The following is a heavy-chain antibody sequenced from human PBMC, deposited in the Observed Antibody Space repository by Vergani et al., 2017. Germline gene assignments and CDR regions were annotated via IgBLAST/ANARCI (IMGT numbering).Heavy chain of an antibody. CDR3: ARPLFGIAVLEP. CDR2: IREKANGFET. J-gene: IGHJ5*02. Sequence: VESGGGLVQPGGSLKLSCAAPGFTFSDSALHWVRLASGKGLEWVGRIREKANGFETPYAASVQGWFTSSRDDSKNTAYLQMNSLETEDTSVYFYARPLFGIAVLEPWGQGALVTVSS. D-gene: IGHD6-19*01. CDR1: GFTFSDSA. V-gene: IGHV3-73*01.